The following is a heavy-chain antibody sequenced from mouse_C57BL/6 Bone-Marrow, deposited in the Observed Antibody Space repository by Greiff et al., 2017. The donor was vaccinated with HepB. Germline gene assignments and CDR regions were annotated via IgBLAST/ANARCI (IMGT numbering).Heavy chain of an antibody. V-gene: IGHV6-6*01. D-gene: IGHD1-1*01. CDR2: IRNKANNHAT. CDR3: TRPYYYGRGYAMDY. CDR1: GFTFSDAW. Sequence: EVKVVESGGGLVQPGGSMKLSCAASGFTFSDAWMDWVRQSPEKGLEWVAEIRNKANNHATYYAESVKGRFTISRDDSKSSVYLQMNSLRAEDTGIYYCTRPYYYGRGYAMDYWGQGTSVTVSS. J-gene: IGHJ4*01.